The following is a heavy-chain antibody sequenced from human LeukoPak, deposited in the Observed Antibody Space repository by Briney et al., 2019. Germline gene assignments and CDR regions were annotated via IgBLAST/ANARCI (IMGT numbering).Heavy chain of an antibody. V-gene: IGHV1-46*01. CDR2: INPSGGST. CDR3: ARVPYDNMPYCSGGSCYSGDFYYYMDV. D-gene: IGHD2-15*01. CDR1: GYTFTSYY. J-gene: IGHJ6*03. Sequence: ASVKVSCKASGYTFTSYYMHWVRQAPGQGLEWMGIINPSGGSTSYAQKFQGRVTMTRDTSTSTVYMELSSLRSEDTAVYYCARVPYDNMPYCSGGSCYSGDFYYYMDVWGKGTTVTISS.